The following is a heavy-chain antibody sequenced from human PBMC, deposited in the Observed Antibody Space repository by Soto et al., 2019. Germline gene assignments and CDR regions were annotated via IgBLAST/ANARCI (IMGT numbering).Heavy chain of an antibody. Sequence: SVHVSCKASGYTFTGPYIYWVRQAPGQGLEWMGWINPNSGGTDFAQKFQGRVTMTRDTSISTVYMELRRLRSDDTAIYFCARGRDAASQLFSRHGMEFWCQGTTLTVS. D-gene: IGHD1-1*01. V-gene: IGHV1-2*02. CDR2: INPNSGGT. J-gene: IGHJ6*02. CDR3: ARGRDAASQLFSRHGMEF. CDR1: GYTFTGPY.